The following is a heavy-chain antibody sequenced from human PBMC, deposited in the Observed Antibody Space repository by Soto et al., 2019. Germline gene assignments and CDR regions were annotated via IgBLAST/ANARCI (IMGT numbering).Heavy chain of an antibody. CDR1: GFTFSSYG. D-gene: IGHD4-4*01. Sequence: GGSLRLSCAASGFTFSSYGMHWVRQAPGKGLEWVAVIWYDGSNKYYADSVKGRFTISRDNSKNTLYLQMNSLRAEDTAVYYCASAQEYSNYDYWGQGTLVTVSS. CDR3: ASAQEYSNYDY. V-gene: IGHV3-33*01. J-gene: IGHJ4*02. CDR2: IWYDGSNK.